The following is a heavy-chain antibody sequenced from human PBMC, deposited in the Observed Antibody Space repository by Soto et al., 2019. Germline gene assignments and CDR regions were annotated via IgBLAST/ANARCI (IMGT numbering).Heavy chain of an antibody. CDR1: GFTFKSYG. J-gene: IGHJ4*02. CDR3: ARGGHSSSWYRLEAYFFDY. D-gene: IGHD6-13*01. Sequence: QVQLVESGGGVVQPGRSLRLSCEASGFTFKSYGMHWVRQAPGKGLEWVAVVWYDGTNKKYADSVKGRFNRYRDNSKNTLYLQRDSLRAEDTGIYYCARGGHSSSWYRLEAYFFDYWGQGSLVTVSS. V-gene: IGHV3-33*01. CDR2: VWYDGTNK.